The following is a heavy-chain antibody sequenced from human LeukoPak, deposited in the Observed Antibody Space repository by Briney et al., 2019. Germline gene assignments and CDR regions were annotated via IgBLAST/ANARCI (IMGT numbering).Heavy chain of an antibody. CDR2: ISGSGGSI. CDR1: GFTFSNYA. D-gene: IGHD3-10*02. Sequence: GGSLRLSCAASGFTFSNYAMSWVRQAPGKGLEWVSGISGSGGSIYYADSVKGRFSISRDNSKNTVYLQMNSLRAEDTAVYYCARDVVRGVIITWGQGTLVTVSS. V-gene: IGHV3-23*01. J-gene: IGHJ5*02. CDR3: ARDVVRGVIIT.